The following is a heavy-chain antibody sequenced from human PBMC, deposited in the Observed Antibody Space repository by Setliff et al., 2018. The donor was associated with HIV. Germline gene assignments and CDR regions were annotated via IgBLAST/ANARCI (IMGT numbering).Heavy chain of an antibody. D-gene: IGHD2-15*01. V-gene: IGHV1-18*01. CDR1: GYMFIAYG. CDR2: IGPYNDRT. CDR3: ARDSSASRTPPLH. Sequence: ASVKVSCKTSGYMFIAYGMSWVRRAPEQGLEWMSWIGPYNDRTEYAQEFQGRVSLTIDTSASTAYMELRSLRSDDTAVYYCARDSSASRTPPLHWGQGTLVTVSS. J-gene: IGHJ4*02.